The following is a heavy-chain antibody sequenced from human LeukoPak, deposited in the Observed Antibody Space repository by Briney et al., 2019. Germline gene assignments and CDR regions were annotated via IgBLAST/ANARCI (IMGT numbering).Heavy chain of an antibody. V-gene: IGHV1-69*13. CDR2: IIPIFGTA. CDR3: ARDRGRLSRSYGSGYYYYYMDV. Sequence: GASVKVSCKASGYTFTSYGISWVRQAPGQGLEWMGGIIPIFGTANYAQKFQGRVTITADESTSTAYMELSSLRSEDTAVYYCARDRGRLSRSYGSGYYYYYMDVWGKGTTVTISS. CDR1: GYTFTSYG. D-gene: IGHD3-10*01. J-gene: IGHJ6*03.